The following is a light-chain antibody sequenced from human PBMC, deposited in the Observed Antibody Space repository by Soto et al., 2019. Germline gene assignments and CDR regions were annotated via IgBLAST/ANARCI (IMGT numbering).Light chain of an antibody. Sequence: EMVLAQGPGTQSLCPGERATISCRASQTVSSNYLAWYQQKPGQVTRLLIYGASSRANGIPDRFSGSVSGRDFTLTIRGLEPEDFAPYYYPQYGSSHLISFGQGTRLEIK. CDR1: QTVSSNY. J-gene: IGKJ5*01. CDR3: PQYGSSHLIS. V-gene: IGKV3-20*01. CDR2: GAS.